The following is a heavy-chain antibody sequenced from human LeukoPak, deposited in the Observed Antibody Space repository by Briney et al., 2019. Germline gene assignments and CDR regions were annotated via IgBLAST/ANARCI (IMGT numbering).Heavy chain of an antibody. CDR3: ARGKAPWYYDFWSDYYTVIGIGSGYYMDV. CDR1: SGSFSGYY. Sequence: PSETLSLTCAVYSGSFSGYYWSWIRQPPGKGLEWIGEINHGGSTNYNPSLKSGVIILADTSKHQFSLRLISVTAADTAVYYCARGKAPWYYDFWSDYYTVIGIGSGYYMDVWGKGTTVTVSS. CDR2: INHGGST. D-gene: IGHD3-3*01. V-gene: IGHV4-34*01. J-gene: IGHJ6*03.